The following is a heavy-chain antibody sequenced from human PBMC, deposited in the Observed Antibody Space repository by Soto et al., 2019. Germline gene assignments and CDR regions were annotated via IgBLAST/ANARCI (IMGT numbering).Heavy chain of an antibody. CDR1: GYTFTSYY. CDR3: ARAGGGASAGPVELDY. J-gene: IGHJ4*02. D-gene: IGHD6-13*01. CDR2: INPSGGST. V-gene: IGHV1-46*03. Sequence: QVQLVQSGAEVKKPGASVKVSCKASGYTFTSYYMHWVRQAPGQGLEWMGIINPSGGSTSYAQKFQGRVTMTRDTSTSTVYMELSSLRSEDTAVYYCARAGGGASAGPVELDYWGQGTLVTVSS.